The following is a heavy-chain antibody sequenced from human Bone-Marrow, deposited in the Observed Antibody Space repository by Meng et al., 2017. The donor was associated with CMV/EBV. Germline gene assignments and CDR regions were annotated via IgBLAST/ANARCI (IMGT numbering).Heavy chain of an antibody. CDR1: GDSVSSNSAA. CDR2: TYFRSKWYN. J-gene: IGHJ6*02. D-gene: IGHD2-2*01. Sequence: SQTLSLTCAISGDSVSSNSAAWNWIRQSPSRGLEWLGRTYFRSKWYNDYAVSVKSRITINPDTSKNQFSLQLNSVTPEDTAVYYCARDGRDCSSTSCYQPVYYYGMDVWGQGTTVTVSS. CDR3: ARDGRDCSSTSCYQPVYYYGMDV. V-gene: IGHV6-1*01.